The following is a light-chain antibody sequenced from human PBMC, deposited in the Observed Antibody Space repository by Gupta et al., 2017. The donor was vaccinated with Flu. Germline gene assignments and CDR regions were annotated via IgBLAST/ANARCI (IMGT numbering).Light chain of an antibody. J-gene: IGLJ3*02. CDR2: NTN. Sequence: QAPRSLIYNTNTRSSGVPDRFSVSIRGNKAALTIAGAQADDESDYHCARAVVGGVWVFGGGTKLTVL. CDR3: ARAVVGGVWV. V-gene: IGLV8-61*01.